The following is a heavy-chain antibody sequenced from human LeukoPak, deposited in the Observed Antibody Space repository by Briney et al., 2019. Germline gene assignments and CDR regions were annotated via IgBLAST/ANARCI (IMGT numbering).Heavy chain of an antibody. D-gene: IGHD2-2*01. CDR2: INPNSGGT. V-gene: IGHV1-2*02. Sequence: ASVKVSCKASGYTFTGYYMHWVRQAPGQGLEWMGWINPNSGGTNYAQKFQGRVTMTRGTSISTAYMELSRLRSDDTAVYYCARESGIVVVPAAKMDVWGQGTTVTVSS. CDR1: GYTFTGYY. J-gene: IGHJ6*02. CDR3: ARESGIVVVPAAKMDV.